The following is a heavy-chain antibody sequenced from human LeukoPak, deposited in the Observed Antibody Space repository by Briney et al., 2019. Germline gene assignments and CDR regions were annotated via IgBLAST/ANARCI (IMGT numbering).Heavy chain of an antibody. CDR1: GFTFSSNS. CDR2: IYSDNT. Sequence: GGSLRLSCTVSGFTFSSNSMSWVRQAPGKGLEWVSFIYSDNTHYSDSVKGRFTISRDNSKNTLYLQMNSLRADDTAIYYCARSKIDYWGQGTLVTVSS. V-gene: IGHV3-53*01. CDR3: ARSKIDY. J-gene: IGHJ4*02. D-gene: IGHD4-11*01.